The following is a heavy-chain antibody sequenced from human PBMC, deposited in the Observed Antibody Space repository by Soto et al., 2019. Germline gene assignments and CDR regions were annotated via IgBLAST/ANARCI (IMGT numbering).Heavy chain of an antibody. CDR1: GGSISSGGYY. Sequence: SETLSLTCTVSGGSISSGGYYWSWNRQHPGKGMEWIGYIYYTGSTYYNPSLKSRVTISVDTSKNQFSLKLSSVTAADTALYYCATLYMVRGVRTFDYWGQGTLVTVS. D-gene: IGHD3-10*01. J-gene: IGHJ4*02. V-gene: IGHV4-31*03. CDR3: ATLYMVRGVRTFDY. CDR2: IYYTGST.